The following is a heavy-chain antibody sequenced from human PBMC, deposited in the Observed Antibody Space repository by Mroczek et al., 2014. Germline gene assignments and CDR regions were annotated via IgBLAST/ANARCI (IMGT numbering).Heavy chain of an antibody. CDR1: GYTFTSYD. D-gene: IGHD3-22*01. CDR2: MNPNSGNT. CDR3: ARGFRTMIVVVTDSPSDYFQH. Sequence: SGAEVKKPGASVKVSCKASGYTFTSYDINWVRQATGQGLEWMGWMNPNSGNTGYAQKFQGRVTMTRNTSISTAYMELSSLRSEDTAVYYCARGFRTMIVVVTDSPSDYFQHWGQGTLVTVSS. J-gene: IGHJ1*01. V-gene: IGHV1-8*01.